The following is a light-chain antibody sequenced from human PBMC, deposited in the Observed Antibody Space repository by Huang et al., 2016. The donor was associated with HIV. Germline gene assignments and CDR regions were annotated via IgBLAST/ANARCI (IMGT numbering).Light chain of an antibody. CDR1: QAIRND. CDR3: LQTNSYPWT. Sequence: IQMTQSPASLSASVGDRVTITCRASQAIRNDLGWYQQRLGKAPKLLVSTTSHLQSGGPSRFSGSGSGTHFTLTISGLQSEDFATYYCLQTNSYPWTFGQGTKVEI. J-gene: IGKJ1*01. V-gene: IGKV1-6*01. CDR2: TTS.